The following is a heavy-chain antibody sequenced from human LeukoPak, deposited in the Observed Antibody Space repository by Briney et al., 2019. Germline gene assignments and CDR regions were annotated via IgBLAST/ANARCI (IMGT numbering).Heavy chain of an antibody. Sequence: GGSLRLSCAASGFTFRTYWMHWVRQAPGKGLEWVSAISGSGGSTYYADSVKGRFTISRDNAKNSLYLQMNSLRAEDTAVYYCGRVLTTYYYDSRGYPDAFDIWGQGTMVTVSS. CDR1: GFTFRTYW. V-gene: IGHV3-21*01. CDR2: ISGSGGST. J-gene: IGHJ3*02. CDR3: GRVLTTYYYDSRGYPDAFDI. D-gene: IGHD3-22*01.